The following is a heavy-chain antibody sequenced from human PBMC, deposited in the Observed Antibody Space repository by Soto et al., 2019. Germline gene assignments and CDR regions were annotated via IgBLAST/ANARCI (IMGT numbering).Heavy chain of an antibody. CDR2: ISSSSSTI. J-gene: IGHJ4*02. CDR1: GFXFSSYS. V-gene: IGHV3-48*02. D-gene: IGHD6-6*01. CDR3: ARIIAARPYYFDY. Sequence: PGGSLXLSCAASGFXFSSYSMNWVRQAPGKGLEWVSYISSSSSTIYYADSVEGRFTISRDNAKNSLYLQMNSLRDEDTAVYYCARIIAARPYYFDYWGQGTLVTVSS.